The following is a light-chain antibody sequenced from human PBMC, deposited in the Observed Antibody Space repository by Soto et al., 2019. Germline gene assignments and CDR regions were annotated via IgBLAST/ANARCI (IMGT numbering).Light chain of an antibody. Sequence: QSALTQPPSASGSPGQSVTISCTGSSSDVGGHNHVSWYQQHPGKAPKLMIYEVSKRPSGVPDRFSGSKSVNTASLTVSGLQADDEADYYCSSYAGSMNLIFGGGTKLTVL. CDR1: SSDVGGHNH. V-gene: IGLV2-8*01. J-gene: IGLJ2*01. CDR3: SSYAGSMNLI. CDR2: EVS.